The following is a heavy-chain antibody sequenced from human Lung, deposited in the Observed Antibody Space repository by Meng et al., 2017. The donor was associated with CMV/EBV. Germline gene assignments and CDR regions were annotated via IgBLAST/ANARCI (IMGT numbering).Heavy chain of an antibody. J-gene: IGHJ5*01. D-gene: IGHD3-10*01. CDR2: VTHRGRT. Sequence: GSSWSSLRQPPGTVLSHIVEVTHRGRTPYTPSLMSRVTLSMDTSTNQFSLKMNSVTAADTAVYYCARYPNRPPLISMVRGISLWFDSWGPGTLVTVSS. V-gene: IGHV4-34*01. CDR3: ARYPNRPPLISMVRGISLWFDS. CDR1: GSS.